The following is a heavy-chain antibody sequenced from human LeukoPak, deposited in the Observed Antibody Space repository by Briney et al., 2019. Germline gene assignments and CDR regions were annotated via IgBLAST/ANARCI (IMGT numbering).Heavy chain of an antibody. D-gene: IGHD2-21*01. CDR1: GFTFSDYY. V-gene: IGHV3-11*04. CDR2: ISSSGSTI. CDR3: ARDRDCGTYYMDV. J-gene: IGHJ6*03. Sequence: GGSLRLSCAASGFTFSDYYMSWIRQAPGKGLEWVSYISSSGSTIYYADSVKGRFTISTNNAKNSLYLQMNSLRAEDTAVYYCARDRDCGTYYMDVWGKGTTVTVSS.